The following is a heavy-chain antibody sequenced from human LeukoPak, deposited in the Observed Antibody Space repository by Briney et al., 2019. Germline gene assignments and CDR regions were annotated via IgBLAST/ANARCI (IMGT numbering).Heavy chain of an antibody. CDR3: ARVHGSGSAHFDY. Sequence: GGSLRLSCAASGFTFSANWMSWVRQAPGKGLEWVANIKTDGSEIYYVDSVKGRYTISRDNAKNSLYLQMNSLRAEDTAVYYCARVHGSGSAHFDYWGQGTLVTVSS. CDR2: IKTDGSEI. J-gene: IGHJ4*02. D-gene: IGHD3-10*01. CDR1: GFTFSANW. V-gene: IGHV3-7*01.